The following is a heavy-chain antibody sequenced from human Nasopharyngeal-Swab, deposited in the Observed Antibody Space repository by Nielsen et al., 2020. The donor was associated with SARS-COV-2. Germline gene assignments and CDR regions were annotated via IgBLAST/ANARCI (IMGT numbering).Heavy chain of an antibody. CDR1: EFTVSSNY. CDR2: IYSGGST. V-gene: IGHV3-53*01. J-gene: IGHJ6*02. D-gene: IGHD4-17*01. Sequence: GESLKISCEASEFTVSSNYMSWVRQAPGKGLEWVSVIYSGGSTYYADSVKDRFTISRDNSKNTLYLQMNSLRAEDTAVYYCATRKYMTTVTMYYYYGMDVWGQGTTVTVSS. CDR3: ATRKYMTTVTMYYYYGMDV.